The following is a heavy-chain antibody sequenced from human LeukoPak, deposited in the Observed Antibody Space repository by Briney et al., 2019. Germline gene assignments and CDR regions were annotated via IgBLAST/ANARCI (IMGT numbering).Heavy chain of an antibody. J-gene: IGHJ5*02. D-gene: IGHD2-15*01. V-gene: IGHV4-30-2*01. Sequence: PSETLSLTCAVSGGSISSGGYSWSWIRQPPGKGLEWIGYIYHSGSTNYNPSLKSRVTISVDTSKNQFSLKLSSVTAADTAVYYCARCVPDCSGGSSYLPRNNWFDPWGQGTLVTVSS. CDR1: GGSISSGGYS. CDR2: IYHSGST. CDR3: ARCVPDCSGGSSYLPRNNWFDP.